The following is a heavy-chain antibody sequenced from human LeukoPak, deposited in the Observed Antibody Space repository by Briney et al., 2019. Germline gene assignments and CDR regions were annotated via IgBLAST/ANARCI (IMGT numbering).Heavy chain of an antibody. CDR3: AKEFAYYDSSGYRSDAEY. V-gene: IGHV3-23*01. CDR1: GFTFSNHA. CDR2: ISGSGDST. D-gene: IGHD3-22*01. J-gene: IGHJ4*02. Sequence: PGGSLRLSCSASGFTFSNHAMSWVRQAPGKGLEWVSGISGSGDSTHYVDSVKGRFTISRDNSKNTLYLQMHSLRAEDTAIYYWAKEFAYYDSSGYRSDAEYWGQGTLVTVSS.